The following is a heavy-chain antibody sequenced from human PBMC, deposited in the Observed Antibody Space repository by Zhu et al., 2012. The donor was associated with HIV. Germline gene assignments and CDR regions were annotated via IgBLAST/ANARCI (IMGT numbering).Heavy chain of an antibody. CDR3: AKGPASPGIAVAGGDY. V-gene: IGHV3-23*01. Sequence: EVQLLESGGGLVQPGGSLRLSCAASGFTFSSYAMSWVRQAPGKGLEWVSAISGSGGSTYYADSVKGRFTISRDNSKNTLYLQMNSLRAEDTAVYYCAKGPASPGIAVAGGDYWGQGTLVTVSS. J-gene: IGHJ4*02. CDR2: ISGSGGST. CDR1: GFTFSSYA. D-gene: IGHD6-19*01.